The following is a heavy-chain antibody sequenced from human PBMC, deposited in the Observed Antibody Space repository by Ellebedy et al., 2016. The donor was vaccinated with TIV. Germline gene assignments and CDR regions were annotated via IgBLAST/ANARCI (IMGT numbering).Heavy chain of an antibody. V-gene: IGHV3-30*18. D-gene: IGHD1-1*01. CDR1: GFTFSSYG. Sequence: GESLKISXAASGFTFSSYGMHWVRQAPGKGLEWVAVISYDGSNKYYADSVKGRFTISRDNSKNTLYLQMNSLRAEDTAVYYCAKDGRWNDVDYFDYWGQGTLVTVSS. J-gene: IGHJ4*02. CDR2: ISYDGSNK. CDR3: AKDGRWNDVDYFDY.